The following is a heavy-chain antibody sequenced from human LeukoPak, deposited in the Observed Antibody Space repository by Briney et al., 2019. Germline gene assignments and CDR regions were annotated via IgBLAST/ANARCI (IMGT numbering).Heavy chain of an antibody. CDR1: GASFSSSTYY. D-gene: IGHD6-13*01. V-gene: IGHV4-39*01. Sequence: SETLSLTCTVSGASFSSSTYYWGWIRQPPGEGLEWIGSIYYSGSTYYNPSLKSRVSMSVDTSKNQFSLKLSSVTAADTAVYYCARHAGGISATGTRPFDYWGQGTLVTVSS. CDR3: ARHAGGISATGTRPFDY. CDR2: IYYSGST. J-gene: IGHJ4*02.